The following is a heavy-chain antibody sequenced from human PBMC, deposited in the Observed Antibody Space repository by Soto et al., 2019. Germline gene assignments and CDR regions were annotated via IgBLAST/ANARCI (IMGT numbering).Heavy chain of an antibody. V-gene: IGHV3-7*03. CDR3: ARDYYGWGSHDN. CDR2: IKEDGSEK. D-gene: IGHD3-10*01. Sequence: GALRLSCAASEFTFSRQWMSWVRQAPGQGLEWVANIKEDGSEKYYVDSVKGRFTISRDNAQNSLYLQMNSLRAEDTAVYYCARDYYGWGSHDNWGQGTLVTVSS. J-gene: IGHJ4*02. CDR1: EFTFSRQW.